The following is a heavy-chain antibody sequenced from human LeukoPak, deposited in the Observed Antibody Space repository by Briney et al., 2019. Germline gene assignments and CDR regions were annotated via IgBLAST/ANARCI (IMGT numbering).Heavy chain of an antibody. CDR1: GGTFSSYA. D-gene: IGHD3-10*01. V-gene: IGHV1-69*05. CDR3: ARAYYSSGKRANYYYYYIDV. Sequence: SVKVSCKAPGGTFSSYAISWVRQAPGQGLEWMGGIIPMFGTANYAQKLQGRVTITTDESTSTAYMELSSLRSEDTAVYYCARAYYSSGKRANYYYYYIDVWGKGTTVTVSS. J-gene: IGHJ6*03. CDR2: IIPMFGTA.